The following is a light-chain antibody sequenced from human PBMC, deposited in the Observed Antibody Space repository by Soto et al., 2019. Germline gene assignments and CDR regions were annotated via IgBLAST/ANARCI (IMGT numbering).Light chain of an antibody. CDR1: QSVSSSY. Sequence: EIVLTQSPGTLSLSPGERATLSCRASQSVSSSYLAWYQQKPGQAPRLLIYGASSSATGIPDRFSGSGCGTDFTLTINRLEHEDFAVYYCQQYGSSPVYTFGQGTKLEIK. CDR3: QQYGSSPVYT. V-gene: IGKV3-20*01. CDR2: GAS. J-gene: IGKJ2*01.